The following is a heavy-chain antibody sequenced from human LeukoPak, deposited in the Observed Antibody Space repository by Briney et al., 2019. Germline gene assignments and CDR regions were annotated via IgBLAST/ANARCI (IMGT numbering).Heavy chain of an antibody. Sequence: SETLSLTCTVSGGSISSYYWSWIRQPPGKGLEWIGYIYYSGSTNCNPSLKSRVTISVDTSKNHFSLKLSSVTAADTAVYYCARVGYSSGWYVDYWGQGTLVTVSS. CDR2: IYYSGST. CDR3: ARVGYSSGWYVDY. CDR1: GGSISSYY. D-gene: IGHD6-19*01. V-gene: IGHV4-59*08. J-gene: IGHJ4*02.